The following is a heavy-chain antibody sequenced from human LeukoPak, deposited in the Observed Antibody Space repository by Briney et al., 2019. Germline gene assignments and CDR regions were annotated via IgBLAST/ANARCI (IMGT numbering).Heavy chain of an antibody. V-gene: IGHV3-15*01. CDR1: GFTFSNAW. D-gene: IGHD3-9*01. CDR3: TTYYDILTGLYYFDY. CDR2: IKSKTDGGTT. J-gene: IGHJ4*02. Sequence: PGGSLRLSCAASGFTFSNAWMSWVRQAPGKGLEWVGRIKSKTDGGTTDYAAPVKGRFTISRDDSKNTLYLQMNSLKTEDTAVYYCTTYYDILTGLYYFDYWGQGTLDTVSS.